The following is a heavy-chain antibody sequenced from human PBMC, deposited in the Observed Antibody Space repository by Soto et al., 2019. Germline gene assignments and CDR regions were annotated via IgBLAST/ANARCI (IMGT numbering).Heavy chain of an antibody. CDR3: ARGIAARPSRDYYGMDV. D-gene: IGHD6-6*01. V-gene: IGHV3-64*02. CDR2: ISSNGGST. CDR1: GFTFSSYA. J-gene: IGHJ6*02. Sequence: SLRLSCAASGFTFSSYAMHWVRQAPGKGLEYVSAISSNGGSTYYADSVKGRFTISRDNSKNTLYLQMGSLRAEDMAVYYCARGIAARPSRDYYGMDVWGQGTTVTVSS.